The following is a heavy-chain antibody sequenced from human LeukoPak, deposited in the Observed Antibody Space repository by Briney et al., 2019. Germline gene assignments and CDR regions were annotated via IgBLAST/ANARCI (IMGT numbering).Heavy chain of an antibody. V-gene: IGHV1-8*03. Sequence: GASVKVSCKASGYTFTSYDINWVRQATGQGLEWMGWMNPNSGNTGYAQKFQGRVTITRNTSISTAYMELSSLRSEDTAVYYCARVSGPPTMVRGVIKRYYFDYWGQGTLVTVSS. CDR1: GYTFTSYD. CDR3: ARVSGPPTMVRGVIKRYYFDY. CDR2: MNPNSGNT. D-gene: IGHD3-10*01. J-gene: IGHJ4*02.